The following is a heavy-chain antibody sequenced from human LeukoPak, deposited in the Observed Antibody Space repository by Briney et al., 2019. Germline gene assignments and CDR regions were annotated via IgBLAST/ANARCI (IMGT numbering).Heavy chain of an antibody. Sequence: ASVKVSCKASGYTFTSYGISWVRQAPGQGLEWMGWISAYIGNTNYAQKLQGRVTMTTDTSTSTAYMELRSLRSDDTAVYYCARGNDILTGYHNFPRYYYYYYGMDVWGQGTTVTVSS. D-gene: IGHD3-9*01. CDR2: ISAYIGNT. J-gene: IGHJ6*02. V-gene: IGHV1-18*01. CDR3: ARGNDILTGYHNFPRYYYYYYGMDV. CDR1: GYTFTSYG.